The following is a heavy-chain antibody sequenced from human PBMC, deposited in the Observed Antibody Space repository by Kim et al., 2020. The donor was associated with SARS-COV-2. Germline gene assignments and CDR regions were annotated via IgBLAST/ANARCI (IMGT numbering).Heavy chain of an antibody. Sequence: ASVKVSCKASGYTFTSYGISWVRQAPGQGLEWMGWISAYNGNTNYAQKLQGRVTMTTDTSTSTAYMELRSLRSDDTAVYYCAREGYSSSWYEGCYYYYGMDVWGQGTTVTVSS. CDR3: AREGYSSSWYEGCYYYYGMDV. J-gene: IGHJ6*02. CDR1: GYTFTSYG. D-gene: IGHD6-13*01. CDR2: ISAYNGNT. V-gene: IGHV1-18*01.